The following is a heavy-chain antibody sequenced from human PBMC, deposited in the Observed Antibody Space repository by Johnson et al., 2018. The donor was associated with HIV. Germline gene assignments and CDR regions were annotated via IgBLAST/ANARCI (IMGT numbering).Heavy chain of an antibody. CDR1: GFTFSGYA. CDR2: ISCDGSNK. D-gene: IGHD3-22*01. J-gene: IGHJ3*02. Sequence: VQLVESGGGVVQPGRSLRLSCAASGFTFSGYAMHWVRQAPGKGLEWVAVISCDGSNKYSADSVKGRFTISSNNSKNTLYLKMNSLRAEDTAVYYWARDRGGYYYDSSRADAFDIWGQGTMVTVSS. V-gene: IGHV3-30-3*01. CDR3: ARDRGGYYYDSSRADAFDI.